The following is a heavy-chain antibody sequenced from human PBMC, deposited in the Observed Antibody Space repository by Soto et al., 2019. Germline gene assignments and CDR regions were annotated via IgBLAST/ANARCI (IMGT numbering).Heavy chain of an antibody. D-gene: IGHD1-1*01. Sequence: GGSLRLSCAASGFTFSSYAMSWVRQAPGKGLEWVSAISGSGGSTYYADSVKGRFTISRDNSKNTLYLQMNSLRAEDTDVYYCAKAEDNWNDASGAFDIWGQGTMVTVSS. CDR1: GFTFSSYA. V-gene: IGHV3-23*01. CDR3: AKAEDNWNDASGAFDI. J-gene: IGHJ3*02. CDR2: ISGSGGST.